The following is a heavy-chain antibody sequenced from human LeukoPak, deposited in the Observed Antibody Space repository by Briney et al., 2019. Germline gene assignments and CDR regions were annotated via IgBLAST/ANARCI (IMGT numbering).Heavy chain of an antibody. Sequence: GESLKISCKCSGFSFTTYWFGWVRQMPGKGLEWMGIIYPGDSNTRYSPSFQGQVTISADKSISTAYLQWSSLKTSDTAMYYCARLNSNSGDSWGQGTLVTVSS. J-gene: IGHJ5*01. CDR3: ARLNSNSGDS. CDR1: GFSFTTYW. CDR2: IYPGDSNT. V-gene: IGHV5-51*01. D-gene: IGHD4-23*01.